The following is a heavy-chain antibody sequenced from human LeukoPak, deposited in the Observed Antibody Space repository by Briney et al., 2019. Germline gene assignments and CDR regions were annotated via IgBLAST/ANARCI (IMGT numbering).Heavy chain of an antibody. Sequence: ASAKVSCKASGGTFSSYAISWVRQAPGQGLEWMARIIPIFGTSDYAQKFQGRVTITTDESTSTAFMELSGLRSEDTAVYYCTKDHEGYFDYWGQGSLVTVSS. CDR3: TKDHEGYFDY. CDR1: GGTFSSYA. V-gene: IGHV1-69*05. J-gene: IGHJ4*02. CDR2: IIPIFGTS.